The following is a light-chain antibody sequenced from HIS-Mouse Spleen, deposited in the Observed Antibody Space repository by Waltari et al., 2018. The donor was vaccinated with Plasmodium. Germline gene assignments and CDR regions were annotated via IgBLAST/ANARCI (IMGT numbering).Light chain of an antibody. Sequence: SYELPQPPSVSVSPAQPARITCSGAALPNKSARWFQQKPGPAPVLVLYKASERPSGLPERFSGSSSGTTVTLTISGAQVEDEADYYCYSAADNNWVFGGGTKLTVL. V-gene: IGLV3-27*01. J-gene: IGLJ3*02. CDR3: YSAADNNWV. CDR2: KAS. CDR1: ALPNKS.